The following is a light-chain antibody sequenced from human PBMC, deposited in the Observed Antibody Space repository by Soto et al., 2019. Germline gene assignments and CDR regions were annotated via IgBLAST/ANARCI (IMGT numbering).Light chain of an antibody. CDR1: QSVLYSSNNKNY. V-gene: IGKV4-1*01. CDR2: AAS. CDR3: QRYNNWPLT. Sequence: DIVLTQSPDSLSVSLGERATINCTSSQSVLYSSNNKNYLAWYQQKPGQPPKLLIYAASTLQSGVPSRFSGSGSGTDFTLTINSLQSEDCAIDDGQRYNNWPLTGGGGTKVDIK. J-gene: IGKJ4*01.